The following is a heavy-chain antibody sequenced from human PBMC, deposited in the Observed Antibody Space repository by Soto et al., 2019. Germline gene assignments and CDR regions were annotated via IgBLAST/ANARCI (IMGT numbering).Heavy chain of an antibody. CDR3: ARDAGSGYFGMDV. V-gene: IGHV1-69*08. Sequence: QVQLVQSGAEVKKPGSSAKVSCKASGGTFSSYTISWVRQAPGQGLEWMGRIIPILGIANYAQKFQGRVTITADKSTSTAYMELSSLRSEDTAVYYCARDAGSGYFGMDVWGQGTTVTVSS. J-gene: IGHJ6*02. D-gene: IGHD3-10*01. CDR2: IIPILGIA. CDR1: GGTFSSYT.